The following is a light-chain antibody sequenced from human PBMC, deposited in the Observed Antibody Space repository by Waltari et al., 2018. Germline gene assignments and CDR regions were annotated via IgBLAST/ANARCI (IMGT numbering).Light chain of an antibody. Sequence: CRASQSVTSISLAWYQEKLGQAPRLLIYGTSTRTTGIPDRFSGSGSGTDFTLTISRLEPEDFAVYYCQQYDGEVVTFGGGTKVEI. CDR3: QQYDGEVVT. CDR2: GTS. J-gene: IGKJ4*01. CDR1: QSVTSIS. V-gene: IGKV3-20*01.